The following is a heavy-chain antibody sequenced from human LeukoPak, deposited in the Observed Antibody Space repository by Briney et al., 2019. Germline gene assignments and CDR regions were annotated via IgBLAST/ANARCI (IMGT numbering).Heavy chain of an antibody. CDR2: INPNSGGT. J-gene: IGHJ5*02. CDR3: PWSKMYQAWFDP. V-gene: IGHV1-2*02. D-gene: IGHD2-8*01. Sequence: ASVTVSYKASGYTFTGYYMHWVRQAPGHGLEWMGWINPNSGGTNYAQQSQGRVTMTRDTSISTAYMELSRLRSDDTAVYYCPWSKMYQAWFDPWGQGTLVTVSS. CDR1: GYTFTGYY.